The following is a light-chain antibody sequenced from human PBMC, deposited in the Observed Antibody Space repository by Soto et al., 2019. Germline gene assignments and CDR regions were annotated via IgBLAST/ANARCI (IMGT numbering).Light chain of an antibody. CDR3: QQYGSS. Sequence: EIVLTQSPGTLSLSPGERATLSCRASQSVSSSSLAWYQQKPGQAPRLLIYGASSRATGIPDRFSGSGSGTDFTLTISRLEPEDFAVYYCQQYGSSFGQGTKVEIK. J-gene: IGKJ1*01. CDR2: GAS. V-gene: IGKV3-20*01. CDR1: QSVSSSS.